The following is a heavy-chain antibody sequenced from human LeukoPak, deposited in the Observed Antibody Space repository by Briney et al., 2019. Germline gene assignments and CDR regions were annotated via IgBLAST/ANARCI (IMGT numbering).Heavy chain of an antibody. CDR1: GFTFSSYG. CDR2: IWYDGSNK. D-gene: IGHD3-3*01. J-gene: IGHJ4*02. Sequence: GGSLRLSCAASGFTFSSYGMHWVRQAPGKGLEWVAVIWYDGSNKYYADSVKGRFTISRDNSKNTLYLQMNSLRAEDTAVYYCAKDGEWSTPQYYFDYWGQGTLVTVSS. V-gene: IGHV3-30*02. CDR3: AKDGEWSTPQYYFDY.